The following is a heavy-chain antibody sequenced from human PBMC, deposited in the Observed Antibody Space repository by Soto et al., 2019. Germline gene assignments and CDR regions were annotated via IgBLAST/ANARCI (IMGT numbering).Heavy chain of an antibody. V-gene: IGHV1-18*01. J-gene: IGHJ4*02. Sequence: QVQLVQSEAEVKKPGASVKVSCKASGYTFTNYGVSWVRQAPGQGLEWMAWISPYDGNTHYAQNLQGRATVTTDTSTSTTYMELRSLRSDDTAAYFCARDDRAAAAGTTYYFDYWGQGTLVTVSS. CDR1: GYTFTNYG. D-gene: IGHD6-13*01. CDR3: ARDDRAAAAGTTYYFDY. CDR2: ISPYDGNT.